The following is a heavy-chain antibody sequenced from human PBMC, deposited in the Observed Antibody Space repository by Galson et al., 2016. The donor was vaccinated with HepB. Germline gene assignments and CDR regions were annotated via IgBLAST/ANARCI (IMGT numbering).Heavy chain of an antibody. V-gene: IGHV3-23*01. CDR1: GFPLNNYV. CDR3: LKDAQHPIDY. J-gene: IGHJ4*02. Sequence: CLRLSCAASGFPLNNYVMSWVRQAPGKGLEWVATIGGRPDQQHYADSVEGRFAISRDNSRSTVSLQMTSLRAEDTAIYYCLKDAQHPIDYWGQGTLVTVSS. CDR2: IGGRPDQQ.